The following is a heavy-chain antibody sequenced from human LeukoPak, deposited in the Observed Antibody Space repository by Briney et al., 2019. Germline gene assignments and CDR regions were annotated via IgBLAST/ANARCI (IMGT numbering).Heavy chain of an antibody. J-gene: IGHJ3*02. CDR2: FDPEDGET. V-gene: IGHV1-24*01. D-gene: IGHD2-21*02. Sequence: ASVKVSCKVSGYTLTELSMHWVRQAPGKGLEWMGGFDPEDGETIYAQKFQGRVTMTEDTSTDTAYMELSSLRSEDTAVYYCATSIVVVTAEGAFDIWGQGTMVTVSS. CDR1: GYTLTELS. CDR3: ATSIVVVTAEGAFDI.